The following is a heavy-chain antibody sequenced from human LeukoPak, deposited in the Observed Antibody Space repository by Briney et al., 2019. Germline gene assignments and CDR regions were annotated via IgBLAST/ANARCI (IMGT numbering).Heavy chain of an antibody. CDR3: AKPNTAMVYYYYYYYMDV. D-gene: IGHD5-18*01. CDR2: ISGSGGST. J-gene: IGHJ6*03. Sequence: PGGSLRPSCAASGFTFSSYAMSWVRQAPGKGLEWVSAISGSGGSTYYADSVKGRFTISRDNSKNTLYLQMNSLRAEDTAVYYCAKPNTAMVYYYYYYYMDVWGKGTTVTVSS. CDR1: GFTFSSYA. V-gene: IGHV3-23*01.